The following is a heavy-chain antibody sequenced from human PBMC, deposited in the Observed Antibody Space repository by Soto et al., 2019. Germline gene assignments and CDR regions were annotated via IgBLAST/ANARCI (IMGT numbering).Heavy chain of an antibody. V-gene: IGHV4-34*01. CDR2: INNTGGT. CDR3: ATLIKVFGLLIPPFDP. CDR1: GGSLNGYC. Sequence: SETLSLTXAVYGGSLNGYCWNWIRQPPGKGLEWIGEINNTGGTHYNPYLKSRVTMSVDTSKTQFTLRLSSVTAADTAIYERATLIKVFGLLIPPFDPWGQGTQVTVSS. J-gene: IGHJ5*02. D-gene: IGHD3-3*01.